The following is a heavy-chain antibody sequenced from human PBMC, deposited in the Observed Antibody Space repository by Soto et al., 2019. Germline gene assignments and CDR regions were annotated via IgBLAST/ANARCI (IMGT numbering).Heavy chain of an antibody. CDR3: AKPRSSLEWPPFDP. D-gene: IGHD3-3*01. V-gene: IGHV1-46*01. CDR1: GYTFTSYY. Sequence: ASVKVSCKASGYTFTSYYMHWVRQAPGQGLEWMGIINPSGGSTSYAQKFQGRVTISRDNSKKTVYLQMNNLRPEDTGIYYCAKPRSSLEWPPFDPWGQGTLVTVSS. CDR2: INPSGGST. J-gene: IGHJ5*02.